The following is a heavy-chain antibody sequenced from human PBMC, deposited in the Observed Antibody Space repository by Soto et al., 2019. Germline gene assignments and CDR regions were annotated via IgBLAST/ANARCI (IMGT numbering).Heavy chain of an antibody. Sequence: ASVKVSCKASGYTFNNYGIRWVRQAPGQGLEWMGWISTYHGYANYAQNVQGRVTMTTDTSTTTAYMELRSLRSDDTAVYYCARNGSGTYYTVPDYWGQGTLVTVSS. CDR3: ARNGSGTYYTVPDY. CDR2: ISTYHGYA. J-gene: IGHJ4*02. CDR1: GYTFNNYG. V-gene: IGHV1-18*04. D-gene: IGHD3-10*01.